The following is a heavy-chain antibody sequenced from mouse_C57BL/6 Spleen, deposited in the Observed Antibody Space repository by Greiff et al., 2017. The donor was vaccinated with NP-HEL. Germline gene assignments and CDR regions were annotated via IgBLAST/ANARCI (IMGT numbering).Heavy chain of an antibody. CDR3: ARPYYGSSYFDY. Sequence: VQLKQSGPELVKPGASVKMSCKASGYTFTDYNMHWVKQSHGKSLEWIGYINPNNGGTSYNQKFKGKATLTVNKSSSTAYMELRSLTSEDSAVYYCARPYYGSSYFDYWGQGTTLTVSS. D-gene: IGHD1-1*01. CDR1: GYTFTDYN. CDR2: INPNNGGT. J-gene: IGHJ2*01. V-gene: IGHV1-22*01.